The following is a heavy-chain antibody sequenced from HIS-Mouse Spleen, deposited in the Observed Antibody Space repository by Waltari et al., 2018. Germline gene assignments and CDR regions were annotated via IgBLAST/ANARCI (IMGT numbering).Heavy chain of an antibody. V-gene: IGHV4-39*07. CDR3: AREIPYSSSWYDWYFDL. CDR1: GGSISSSSYY. D-gene: IGHD6-13*01. J-gene: IGHJ2*01. CDR2: IYYSGST. Sequence: QLQLQESGPGLVKPSETLSLTCTVSGGSISSSSYYWGWIRQPPGKGLEWIGSIYYSGSTTYNPALKGRVTIAVDTSKSQFSLKLSSVTAADTAVYYCAREIPYSSSWYDWYFDLWGRGTLVTVSS.